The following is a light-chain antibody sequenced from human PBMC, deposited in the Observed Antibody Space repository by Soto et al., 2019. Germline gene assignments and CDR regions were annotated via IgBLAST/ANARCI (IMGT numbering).Light chain of an antibody. V-gene: IGLV2-14*01. CDR2: EVS. CDR1: SSDVGGYHY. CDR3: SSYTSSSTYV. J-gene: IGLJ1*01. Sequence: ALTDSGSLDGAHGQWITICCTGTSSDVGGYHYVSLFQQLQSKEHKLMIYEVSNRPSGVSDRFSGYKCGNTASLTISGLQAQDEADYYCSSYTSSSTYVFGTGTKVTVL.